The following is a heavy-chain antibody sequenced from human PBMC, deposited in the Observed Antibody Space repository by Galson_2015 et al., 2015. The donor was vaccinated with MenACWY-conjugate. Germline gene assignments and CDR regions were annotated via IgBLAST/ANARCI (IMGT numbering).Heavy chain of an antibody. J-gene: IGHJ4*02. CDR2: IRRGGIT. D-gene: IGHD3-3*01. Sequence: TLSLTCGVLGGSLSGYYWNWIRQAPGKGLEWIGEIRRGGITNYNPSLKGRVTISGDTSTNQISLHLTSVTAADTAVYYCATWRGYIYGFGRDFWGQGTRVTVSS. CDR3: ATWRGYIYGFGRDF. V-gene: IGHV4-34*01. CDR1: GGSLSGYY.